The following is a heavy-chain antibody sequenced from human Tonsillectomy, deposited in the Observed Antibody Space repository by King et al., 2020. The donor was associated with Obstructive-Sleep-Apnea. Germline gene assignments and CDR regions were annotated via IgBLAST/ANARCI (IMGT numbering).Heavy chain of an antibody. CDR3: ARTLAAAGSHHFDY. V-gene: IGHV2-26*01. Sequence: LTLKESGPVLVKPTETLTLTCTVSGFSLSNARMGVSWIRQPPGKALEWLAHIFSNDEKSYSTSLKSRLTISKDTSTSQVVLTMTNMDPVDTATYYCARTLAAAGSHHFDYWGQGTLVTVSS. J-gene: IGHJ4*02. CDR2: IFSNDEK. CDR1: GFSLSNARMG. D-gene: IGHD6-13*01.